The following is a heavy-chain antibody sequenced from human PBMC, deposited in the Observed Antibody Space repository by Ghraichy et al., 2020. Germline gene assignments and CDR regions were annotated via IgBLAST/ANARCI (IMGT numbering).Heavy chain of an antibody. V-gene: IGHV3-53*01. D-gene: IGHD6-6*01. CDR1: GFTVSSNY. Sequence: GESLNISCAASGFTVSSNYMSWVRQAPGKGLEWVSVIYSGGSTYYADSVKGRFTISRDNSKNTLYLQMNSLRAEDTAVYYCARSIAARPYYYYYGMDVWGQGTTVTVSS. CDR2: IYSGGST. J-gene: IGHJ6*02. CDR3: ARSIAARPYYYYYGMDV.